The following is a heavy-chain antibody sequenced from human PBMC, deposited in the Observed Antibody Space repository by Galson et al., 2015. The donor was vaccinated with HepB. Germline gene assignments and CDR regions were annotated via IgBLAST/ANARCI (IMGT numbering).Heavy chain of an antibody. CDR3: ARAIIEDDFWSGYYTRGWFDP. CDR1: GYTFTSYA. J-gene: IGHJ5*02. Sequence: SVKVSCKASGYTFTSYAMHWVRQAPGQRLEWMGWINAGNGNTKYSQKFQGRVTITRDTSASTAYMELSSLRSEDTALYYCARAIIEDDFWSGYYTRGWFDPWGQGTLVTVSS. D-gene: IGHD3-3*01. CDR2: INAGNGNT. V-gene: IGHV1-3*01.